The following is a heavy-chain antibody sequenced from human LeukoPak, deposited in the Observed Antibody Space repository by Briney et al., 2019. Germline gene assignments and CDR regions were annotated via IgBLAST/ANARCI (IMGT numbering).Heavy chain of an antibody. CDR1: EFSVGSNY. CDR2: IYSGGST. Sequence: GGSLRLSCAASEFSVGSNYMTWVRQAPGKGLEWVSLIYSGGSTYYADSVKGRFTISRDNSKNALYLQMNSLKTEDTAVYYCTTALYYYDSSGYKLMDDYWGQGTLVTVSS. V-gene: IGHV3-66*01. D-gene: IGHD3-22*01. J-gene: IGHJ4*02. CDR3: TTALYYYDSSGYKLMDDY.